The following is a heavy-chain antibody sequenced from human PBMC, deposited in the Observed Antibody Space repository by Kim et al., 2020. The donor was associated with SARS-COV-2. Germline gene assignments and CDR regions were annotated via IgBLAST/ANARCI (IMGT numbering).Heavy chain of an antibody. CDR3: AKPGSYCSSTSCHYFDY. J-gene: IGHJ4*02. CDR1: GFTFSSYA. D-gene: IGHD2-2*01. Sequence: GGSLRLSCAASGFTFSSYAMSWVRQAPGKGLEWVSAISGSGRSTYYADSVKGRFTISRDNSKNTLYLQMNSLRAEDTAVYYCAKPGSYCSSTSCHYFDYWGQGTLVTVSS. CDR2: ISGSGRST. V-gene: IGHV3-23*01.